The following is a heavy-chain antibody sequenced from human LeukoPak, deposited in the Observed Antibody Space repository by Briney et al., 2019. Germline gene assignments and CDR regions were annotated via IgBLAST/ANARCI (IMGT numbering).Heavy chain of an antibody. CDR3: ARDFLEWFGY. Sequence: RGSLRPSCAASGFTVSSNYMSWVRQAPGKGLEWVSVIYSGGSTYYADSVKGRFTISRDNSKNTLYLQMNSLRAEDTAVYYCARDFLEWFGYWGQGTLVTVSS. CDR2: IYSGGST. CDR1: GFTVSSNY. V-gene: IGHV3-53*01. D-gene: IGHD3-3*01. J-gene: IGHJ4*02.